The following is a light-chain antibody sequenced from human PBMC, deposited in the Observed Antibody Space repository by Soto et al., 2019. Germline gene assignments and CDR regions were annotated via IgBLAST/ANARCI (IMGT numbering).Light chain of an antibody. Sequence: QSVLTQPPSVSGAPGQRVTISCTGSSSNIGAGYDVHWYQQLPGTAPKLLIYGNSNRPSGVPDRFSGSKSGTSASLAITGLQAEDEADYCCQSYDSSLGVVFGGGTQLTVL. CDR1: SSNIGAGYD. CDR2: GNS. J-gene: IGLJ2*01. CDR3: QSYDSSLGVV. V-gene: IGLV1-40*01.